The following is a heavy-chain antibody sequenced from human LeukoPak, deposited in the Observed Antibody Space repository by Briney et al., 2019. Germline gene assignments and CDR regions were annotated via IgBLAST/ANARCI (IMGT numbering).Heavy chain of an antibody. J-gene: IGHJ4*02. CDR3: ASEAWWLRNYFDY. V-gene: IGHV3-30*19. CDR1: GGTFSSDG. CDR2: ISCDACNN. Sequence: GGSLRLSCAVSGGTFSSDGMHWGRQAPGKGLEWVAVISCDACNNYYADSVKGLFTISSDNSKTPLYLQMTRLSAADTAVYYCASEAWWLRNYFDYWGQGTLVTVSS. D-gene: IGHD2-15*01.